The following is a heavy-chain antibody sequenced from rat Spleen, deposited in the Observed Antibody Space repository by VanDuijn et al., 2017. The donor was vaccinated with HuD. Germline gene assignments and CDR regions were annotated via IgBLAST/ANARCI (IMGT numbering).Heavy chain of an antibody. Sequence: EVQLVESGGGLVQPGRSLKLSCAASGFTFSNCDMAWVRQAPKKGLEWVAYISYNGGSTYYRDSVKGRFTISRDNAKNTQYLQMDSLRSEDTATYYCARHYESSGYFDFWGPGTMVTVSS. CDR3: ARHYESSGYFDF. V-gene: IGHV5-29*01. CDR1: GFTFSNCD. CDR2: ISYNGGST. J-gene: IGHJ1*01.